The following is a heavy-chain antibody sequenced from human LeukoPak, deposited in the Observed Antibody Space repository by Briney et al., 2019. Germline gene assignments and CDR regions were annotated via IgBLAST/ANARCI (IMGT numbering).Heavy chain of an antibody. Sequence: ASVKVSCKASGYTFTGYYMHWVRQAPGQGLEWMGWINPNSGGTNYAQKFQGRVTMTRDTSISTAYMELSRLRSDDTAVYYCARDPPSGYSIAAAGTIDYWGQGTLVTVSS. D-gene: IGHD6-13*01. J-gene: IGHJ4*02. CDR3: ARDPPSGYSIAAAGTIDY. CDR2: INPNSGGT. CDR1: GYTFTGYY. V-gene: IGHV1-2*02.